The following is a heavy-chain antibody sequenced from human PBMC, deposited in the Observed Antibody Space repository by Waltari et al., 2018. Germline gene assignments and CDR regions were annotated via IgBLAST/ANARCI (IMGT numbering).Heavy chain of an antibody. CDR2: IYYSGST. CDR1: GGSISSSSYY. CDR3: ARHGDVEMATIRD. D-gene: IGHD5-12*01. J-gene: IGHJ4*02. Sequence: QLQLQESGPGLVKPSETLSLTCTVSGGSISSSSYYWGWIRQPPGKGLEWIGSIYYSGSTYYNPSLKSRVTISVDTSKNQFSLKLSSVTAADTAVYYCARHGDVEMATIRDWGQGTLVTVSS. V-gene: IGHV4-39*01.